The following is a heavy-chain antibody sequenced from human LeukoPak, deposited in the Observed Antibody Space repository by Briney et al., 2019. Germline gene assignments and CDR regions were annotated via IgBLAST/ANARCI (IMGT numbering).Heavy chain of an antibody. J-gene: IGHJ4*02. CDR2: ISTSSSYI. V-gene: IGHV3-21*01. CDR3: ARVSGIAAADPYY. CDR1: GFTFSTYY. D-gene: IGHD6-13*01. Sequence: GGSLRLSCAASGFTFSTYYMNWVRQAPGKGLEWVSSISTSSSYIYYADAVKGRFTISRDNAKNSLYLQINSLRAEDTAVYYCARVSGIAAADPYYWGQGTLVTVSS.